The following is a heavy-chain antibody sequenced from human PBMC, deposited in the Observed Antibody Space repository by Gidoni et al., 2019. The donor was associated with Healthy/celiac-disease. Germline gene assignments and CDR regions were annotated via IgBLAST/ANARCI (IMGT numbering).Heavy chain of an antibody. Sequence: QVQLVESGGGVVQPGRSLRLSCAASGFTFSSYGMHWVRQAPGKGLGWVAVIWYDGSNKYYADSVKGRFTISRDNSKNTLYLQMNSLRAEDTAVYYCAREGAYGDYVPGGFDYWGQGTLVTVSS. D-gene: IGHD4-17*01. CDR1: GFTFSSYG. CDR2: IWYDGSNK. V-gene: IGHV3-33*01. CDR3: AREGAYGDYVPGGFDY. J-gene: IGHJ4*02.